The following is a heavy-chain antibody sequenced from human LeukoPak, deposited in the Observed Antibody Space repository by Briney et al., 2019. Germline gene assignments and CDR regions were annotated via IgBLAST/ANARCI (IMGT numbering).Heavy chain of an antibody. J-gene: IGHJ4*02. D-gene: IGHD3-22*01. CDR2: IYPGDSVT. CDR3: ARTYYYDGSGSITFDY. CDR1: GYRFTNYW. Sequence: GESLKISCKGSGYRFTNYWIGWVRQMPGKGLEWMGIIYPGDSVTKYSPSVQGQVTISADKSISIAYLQWSSLKASGTAMYYCARTYYYDGSGSITFDYWGQGALVTVSS. V-gene: IGHV5-51*01.